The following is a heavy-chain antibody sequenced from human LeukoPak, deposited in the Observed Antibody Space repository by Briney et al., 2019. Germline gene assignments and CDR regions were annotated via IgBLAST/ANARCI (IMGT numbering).Heavy chain of an antibody. CDR1: GFSFSSYA. D-gene: IGHD3-22*01. Sequence: GGSLRLSCAASGFSFSSYAMSWVRQAPGKGLEWVSVISGGGGSTYYADSVKGRFTISRDNSKDTLYLQMNSLRAEDTAVYYCAKDDRYYYDSSGYYQTWGQGTLVTVSS. CDR2: ISGGGGST. J-gene: IGHJ5*02. CDR3: AKDDRYYYDSSGYYQT. V-gene: IGHV3-23*01.